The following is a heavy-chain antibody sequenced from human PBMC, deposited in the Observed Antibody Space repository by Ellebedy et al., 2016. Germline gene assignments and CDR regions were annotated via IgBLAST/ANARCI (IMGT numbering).Heavy chain of an antibody. CDR1: GGTFSSYA. V-gene: IGHV1-69*13. D-gene: IGHD3-3*01. CDR3: ARRPFLEWLFFDY. J-gene: IGHJ4*02. CDR2: IIPIFGTA. Sequence: SVKVSXXASGGTFSSYAISWVRQAPGQGLEWMGGIIPIFGTANYAQKFQGRVTITADESTSTAYMELSSLRSEDTAVYYCARRPFLEWLFFDYWGQGTLVTVSS.